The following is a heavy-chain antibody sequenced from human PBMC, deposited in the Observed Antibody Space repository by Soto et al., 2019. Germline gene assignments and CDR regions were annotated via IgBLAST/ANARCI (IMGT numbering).Heavy chain of an antibody. CDR3: AREGVTAYYYGMDV. V-gene: IGHV4-30-4*01. Sequence: SETLSLTCTVSGGSISSGDYYWSWIRQPPGKGLEWIGYIYYSGSTYYNPSLKSRVTISVDTSKNQFSLKLSSVTAADTAVYYCAREGVTAYYYGMDVWGQGTTVTVSS. J-gene: IGHJ6*02. CDR2: IYYSGST. D-gene: IGHD2-8*01. CDR1: GGSISSGDYY.